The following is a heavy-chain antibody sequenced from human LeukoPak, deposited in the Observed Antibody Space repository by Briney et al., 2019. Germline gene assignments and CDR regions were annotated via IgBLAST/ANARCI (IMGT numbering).Heavy chain of an antibody. V-gene: IGHV3-11*05. Sequence: PGGSLRLSCAASGFTFSDYYMSWIRQAPGKGLEWVSYISSGGTYTNYAASVEGRFTISRDNARNSVYLQLSSLRAEDAAVYYCARDHIFRVGVPSAYFDYWGQGILVSVSS. CDR3: ARDHIFRVGVPSAYFDY. CDR1: GFTFSDYY. CDR2: ISSGGTYT. J-gene: IGHJ4*02. D-gene: IGHD2-2*01.